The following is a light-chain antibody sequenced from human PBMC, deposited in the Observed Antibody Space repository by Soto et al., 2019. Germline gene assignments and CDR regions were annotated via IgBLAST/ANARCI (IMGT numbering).Light chain of an antibody. V-gene: IGKV1-39*01. Sequence: DIQMTQSPSSLSASVGDRVSITCRASQTINNNLNWYQQKPGKVPTLLISGTFSLQSGVPSRFVGGGFGTEFTLTISSLQPENFATYYCQQSHTTPTFGGGTKGEIK. J-gene: IGKJ4*01. CDR3: QQSHTTPT. CDR2: GTF. CDR1: QTINNN.